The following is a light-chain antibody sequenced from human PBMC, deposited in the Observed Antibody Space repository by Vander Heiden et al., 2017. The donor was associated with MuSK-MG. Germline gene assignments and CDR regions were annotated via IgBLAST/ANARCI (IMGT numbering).Light chain of an antibody. CDR3: QQYENLPLT. V-gene: IGKV1-33*01. CDR2: DAS. Sequence: IQMTQSPSLLSASVGDRVTITCQANQDISDYLNWYQQKPSEAPKILIYDASNLEPGVPSRFSGSGSGTDFTLIISSLQPEDVGTYHCQQYENLPLTFGGGTKVEIK. J-gene: IGKJ4*01. CDR1: QDISDY.